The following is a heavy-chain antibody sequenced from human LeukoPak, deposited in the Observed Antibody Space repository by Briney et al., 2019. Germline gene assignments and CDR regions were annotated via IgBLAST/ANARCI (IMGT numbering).Heavy chain of an antibody. V-gene: IGHV1-18*01. CDR1: GYTSTSYG. CDR2: ISAYNGNT. Sequence: ASVKVSCKASGYTSTSYGISWVRQAPGQGLEWMGWISAYNGNTNYAQKLQGRVTMTTDTSTSTAYMELRSLRSDDTAVYYCARDYIQHYDFWSGPPYNWFDPWGQGTLVTVSS. CDR3: ARDYIQHYDFWSGPPYNWFDP. D-gene: IGHD3-3*01. J-gene: IGHJ5*02.